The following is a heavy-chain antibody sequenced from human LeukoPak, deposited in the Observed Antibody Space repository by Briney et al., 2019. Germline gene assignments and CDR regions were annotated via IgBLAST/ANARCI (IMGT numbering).Heavy chain of an antibody. D-gene: IGHD2-2*01. V-gene: IGHV3-21*01. CDR1: GFTLSSYS. Sequence: TGGSLRLSCAASGFTLSSYSMNWVRQAPGKGLEWVSSISSSSSYIYYADSVKGRFTISRDNAKNSLYLQMNSLRAEDTAVYYCAREGIVPATRDYYYYYGMDVWGKGTTVTVSS. J-gene: IGHJ6*04. CDR2: ISSSSSYI. CDR3: AREGIVPATRDYYYYYGMDV.